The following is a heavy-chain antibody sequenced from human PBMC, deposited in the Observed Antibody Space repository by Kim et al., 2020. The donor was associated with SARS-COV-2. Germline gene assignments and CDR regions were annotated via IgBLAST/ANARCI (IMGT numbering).Heavy chain of an antibody. V-gene: IGHV3-30*18. CDR2: ISYDGSNK. Sequence: GGSLRLSCAASGFTFSSYGMHWVRQAPGKGLEWVAVISYDGSNKYYADSVKGRFTISRDNSKNTLYLQMNSLRAEDTAVYYCAKEGRSSSSLDYWGQGTLVTVSS. J-gene: IGHJ4*02. D-gene: IGHD6-13*01. CDR3: AKEGRSSSSLDY. CDR1: GFTFSSYG.